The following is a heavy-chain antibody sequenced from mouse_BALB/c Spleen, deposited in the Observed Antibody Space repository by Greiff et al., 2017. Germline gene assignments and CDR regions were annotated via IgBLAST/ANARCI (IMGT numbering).Heavy chain of an antibody. CDR1: GFTFSSYG. CDR2: INSNGGST. CDR3: ARALLFAY. V-gene: IGHV5-6-3*01. J-gene: IGHJ3*01. Sequence: EVMLVESGGGLVQPGGSLKLSCAASGFTFSSYGMSWVRQTPDKRLELVATINSNGGSTYYPDSVKGRFTISRDNAKNTLYLQMSSLKSEDTAMYYCARALLFAYWGQGTLVTVSA.